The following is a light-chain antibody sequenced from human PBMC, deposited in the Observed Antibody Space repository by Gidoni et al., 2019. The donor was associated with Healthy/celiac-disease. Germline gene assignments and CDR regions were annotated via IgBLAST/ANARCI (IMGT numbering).Light chain of an antibody. J-gene: IGKJ4*01. CDR3: QQRSNWPPSLT. Sequence: EIVLTQSPATLSLSPGERATLSCRASQSVSSYLAWYQQKPGQAPRLLIYDASNRATGIPARFSGSGSGTDFTLPTSSLEPEDFAVYYCQQRSNWPPSLTFGGGTKVEIK. V-gene: IGKV3-11*01. CDR2: DAS. CDR1: QSVSSY.